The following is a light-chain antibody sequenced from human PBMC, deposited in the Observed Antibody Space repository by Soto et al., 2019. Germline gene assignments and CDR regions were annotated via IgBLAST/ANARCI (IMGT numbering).Light chain of an antibody. V-gene: IGLV2-23*01. Sequence: QSALTQPASVSGSPRQSITISCTGTSSDVGNYDLVSWYQQHPGKAPKLIIYEGSKRPSGLSNRFSGSKSGNTASLTISGLQAEDEADYYCCSYAGNSTPYVFGTGTKVTVL. CDR3: CSYAGNSTPYV. J-gene: IGLJ1*01. CDR2: EGS. CDR1: SSDVGNYDL.